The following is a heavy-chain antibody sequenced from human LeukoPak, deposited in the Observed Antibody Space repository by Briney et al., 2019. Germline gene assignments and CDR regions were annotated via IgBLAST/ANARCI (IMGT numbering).Heavy chain of an antibody. D-gene: IGHD6-19*01. CDR3: AKRHSSGWYLDY. Sequence: SETLSLTFAVYGESFSGYYWSWIRQPPEKGLEWIGEIDDSGSTNFNPSLKSRVTISVDTSKNQFSLKLSSVTAADTAVYYCAKRHSSGWYLDYWGQGTLVTVSS. J-gene: IGHJ4*02. CDR1: GESFSGYY. V-gene: IGHV4-34*01. CDR2: IDDSGST.